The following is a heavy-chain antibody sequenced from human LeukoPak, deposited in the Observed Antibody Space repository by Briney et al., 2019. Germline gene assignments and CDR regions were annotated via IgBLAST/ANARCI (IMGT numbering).Heavy chain of an antibody. Sequence: TGGSLRLSCAASGFTFSSFAMSWVRQAPGKGLEWVSAISGSGGSTYYADSVKGRFTISRDNSKNTLYLQMNSLRAEDTAVYYCAKSTIAGFRPGWFDPWGQGTLVTVSS. J-gene: IGHJ5*02. CDR3: AKSTIAGFRPGWFDP. CDR1: GFTFSSFA. CDR2: ISGSGGST. D-gene: IGHD6-13*01. V-gene: IGHV3-23*01.